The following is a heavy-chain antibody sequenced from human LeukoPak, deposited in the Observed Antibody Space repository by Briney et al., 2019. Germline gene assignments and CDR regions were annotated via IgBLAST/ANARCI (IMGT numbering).Heavy chain of an antibody. J-gene: IGHJ4*02. V-gene: IGHV3-21*01. CDR2: ISSSSSYI. CDR3: ARDGIAVAADY. D-gene: IGHD6-19*01. Sequence: GGSLRLSCAASGFTLSSYSINWVRQAPGKGLEWVSSISSSSSYIYYADSVKGRFTISRDNAKNSLYLQMNSLRAEDTAVYYCARDGIAVAADYWGQGTLVTVSS. CDR1: GFTLSSYS.